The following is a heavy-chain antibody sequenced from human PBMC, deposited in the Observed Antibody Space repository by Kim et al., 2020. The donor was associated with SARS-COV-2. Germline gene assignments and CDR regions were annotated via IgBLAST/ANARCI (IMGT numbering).Heavy chain of an antibody. D-gene: IGHD3-10*01. Sequence: QKFQDRVTITRDRSMSTASMELSSLRSEDTAMYYCASSDYYGSGSRDAFDIWGQGTMVTVSS. V-gene: IGHV1-45*02. J-gene: IGHJ3*02. CDR3: ASSDYYGSGSRDAFDI.